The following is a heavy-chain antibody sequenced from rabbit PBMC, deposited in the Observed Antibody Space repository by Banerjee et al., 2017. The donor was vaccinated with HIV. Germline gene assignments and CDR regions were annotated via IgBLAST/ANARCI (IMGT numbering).Heavy chain of an antibody. J-gene: IGHJ4*01. V-gene: IGHV1S40*01. CDR1: GFDLNTYYY. CDR3: ARGPDYAGDGFDL. D-gene: IGHD4-2*01. CDR2: IYTGGAGT. Sequence: VESGGGLVTLGASLTLTCKASGFDLNTYYYMCWVRQAPGKGLEWIGCIYTGGAGTHYASWAKGRFTISKTSSTTVTLQMTSLTGADTATYFCARGPDYAGDGFDLWGQGTLVTVS.